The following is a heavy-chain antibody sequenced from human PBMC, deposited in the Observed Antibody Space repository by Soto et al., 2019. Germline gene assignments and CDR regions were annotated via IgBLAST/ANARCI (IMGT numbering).Heavy chain of an antibody. CDR2: ISSSGSTI. CDR1: GFTFSSYT. V-gene: IGHV3-48*01. Sequence: EVPLVESGGGLVQPGGSLRLSCAASGFTFSSYTINWVRQAPGKGLEWLSSISSSGSTIYYADSVKGRFTISRDNAKTSLYFQRNSLRAEDTAVYYCARGAAAGPFDYWGQGTLVTVSS. CDR3: ARGAAAGPFDY. J-gene: IGHJ4*02. D-gene: IGHD6-13*01.